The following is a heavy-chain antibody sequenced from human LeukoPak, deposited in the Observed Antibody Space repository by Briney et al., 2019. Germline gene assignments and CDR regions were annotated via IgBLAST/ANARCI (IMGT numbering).Heavy chain of an antibody. CDR3: ARVSLRGFDP. V-gene: IGHV4-59*11. J-gene: IGHJ5*02. CDR1: GGSISSHY. CDR2: IYYSGST. Sequence: PSETLSLTCTVSGGSISSHYWSWIRQPPGKGLEWIGYIYYSGSTNYNPSLKSRVTISVDTSKNQFSLKLSSVTAADTAVYYCARVSLRGFDPWGQGTLVTVSS.